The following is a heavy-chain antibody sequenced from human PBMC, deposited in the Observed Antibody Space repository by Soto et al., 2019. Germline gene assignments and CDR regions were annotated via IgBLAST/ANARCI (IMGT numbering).Heavy chain of an antibody. CDR2: IYYSGST. V-gene: IGHV4-39*01. J-gene: IGHJ6*02. CDR3: AGHLAVAGNHYYYGMDV. CDR1: GGSISSSSYY. D-gene: IGHD6-19*01. Sequence: SETLSLTCTVSGGSISSSSYYWGWIRQPPGKGLEWIGSIYYSGSTYYNPSLKSRVTISVDTSKNQFSLKLSSVTAADTAVYYCAGHLAVAGNHYYYGMDVWGQGTTVTVSS.